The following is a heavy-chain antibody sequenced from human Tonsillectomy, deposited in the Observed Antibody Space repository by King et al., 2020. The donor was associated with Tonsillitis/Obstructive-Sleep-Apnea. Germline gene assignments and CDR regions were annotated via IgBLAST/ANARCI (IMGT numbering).Heavy chain of an antibody. V-gene: IGHV3-23*04. Sequence: VQLVESGGGLVQPGGSLRLSCAASGFTFNNYAMSWVRQAPGKGLEWVSAISGSGGSTYYADSVKGRFTISRDNSKNTLYLQMNSLRAEDTAVYYCAKESGRYDYIWGTYRDGNWFDPWGQGTLVTVSS. CDR1: GFTFNNYA. D-gene: IGHD3-16*02. J-gene: IGHJ5*02. CDR2: ISGSGGST. CDR3: AKESGRYDYIWGTYRDGNWFDP.